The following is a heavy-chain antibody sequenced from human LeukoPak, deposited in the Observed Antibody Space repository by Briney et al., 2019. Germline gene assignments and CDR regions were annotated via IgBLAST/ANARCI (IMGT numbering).Heavy chain of an antibody. CDR2: ISYDGSNK. Sequence: GGSLRLSCAASGFTFSSYAMHWVRQAPGKGLEWVAVISYDGSNKYYADSVKGRFTISRDNAKNSLYLQMNNLRVEDTAVYYCASFYDILTPDSFDYWGQGTLVTVSS. V-gene: IGHV3-30-3*01. J-gene: IGHJ4*02. D-gene: IGHD3-9*01. CDR1: GFTFSSYA. CDR3: ASFYDILTPDSFDY.